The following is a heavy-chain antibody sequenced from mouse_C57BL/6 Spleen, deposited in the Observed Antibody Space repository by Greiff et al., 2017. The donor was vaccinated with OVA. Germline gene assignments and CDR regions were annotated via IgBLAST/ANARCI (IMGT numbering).Heavy chain of an antibody. D-gene: IGHD1-1*01. CDR3: TRGDYYDFDY. CDR1: GYTFTDYE. J-gene: IGHJ2*01. CDR2: IDPETGGT. V-gene: IGHV1-15*01. Sequence: QVQLQQSGAELVRPGASVTLSCKASGYTFTDYEMHWVKQTPVHGLEWIGAIDPETGGTAYNQKFKGKAILTADKSSSTAYMELRSLTSEDSAVYYCTRGDYYDFDYWGQGTTLTVSS.